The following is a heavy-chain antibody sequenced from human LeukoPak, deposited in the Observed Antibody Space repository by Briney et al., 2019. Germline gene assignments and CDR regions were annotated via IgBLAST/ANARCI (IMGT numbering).Heavy chain of an antibody. D-gene: IGHD6-13*01. CDR1: GYTFTGHF. J-gene: IGHJ4*02. CDR3: ARDSVGSSWYFDF. Sequence: PSVKVSCKASGYTFTGHFIHWVRQAPGQGLEWVGWINPNSGGTNYAPKFQGRVTMTRDTSISTVYMEVSRLSSDDTAVYYCARDSVGSSWYFDFWGQGTLVTVSS. CDR2: INPNSGGT. V-gene: IGHV1-2*02.